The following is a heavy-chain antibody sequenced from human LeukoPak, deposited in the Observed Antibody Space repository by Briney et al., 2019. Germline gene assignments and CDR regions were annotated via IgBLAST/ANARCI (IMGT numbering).Heavy chain of an antibody. Sequence: PSETLSLTCTVSGGSINNYYWTWSRQTPGKRLEWRGYIHSNGNTSYSPSLKRRVIMSVDTSKNHCSLRLSSVTTADTAVYYCARGVPYFDPSGDIYIDAFDIWGQGTMVTVSS. CDR1: GGSINNYY. V-gene: IGHV4-59*01. D-gene: IGHD2-15*01. J-gene: IGHJ3*02. CDR3: ARGVPYFDPSGDIYIDAFDI. CDR2: IHSNGNT.